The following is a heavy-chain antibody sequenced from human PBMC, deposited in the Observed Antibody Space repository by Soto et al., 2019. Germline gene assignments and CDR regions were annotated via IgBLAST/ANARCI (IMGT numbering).Heavy chain of an antibody. D-gene: IGHD3-10*01. J-gene: IGHJ4*02. CDR3: ARVGPYGWDFDH. V-gene: IGHV3-7*01. CDR1: GFSFSMHS. Sequence: PGESLLLSCVASGFSFSMHSMTWVRQAPGKGLEWVALINEDGSQKYYVGSVKGRFIISRDNAKDSVYMQMDSLRAGDTAVYFCARVGPYGWDFDHWGQGTMVTVSS. CDR2: INEDGSQK.